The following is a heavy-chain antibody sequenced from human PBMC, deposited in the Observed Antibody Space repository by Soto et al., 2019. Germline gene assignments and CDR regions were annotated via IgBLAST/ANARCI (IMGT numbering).Heavy chain of an antibody. Sequence: LRLSCAASGFTFSSYGMHWVRQAPGKGLEWVAVISYDGSNKYYADSVKGRFTISRDNSKNTLYLQMNSLRAEDTAVYYCAKSWLVRSYYFDYWGQGTLVTV. CDR1: GFTFSSYG. V-gene: IGHV3-30*18. CDR3: AKSWLVRSYYFDY. CDR2: ISYDGSNK. J-gene: IGHJ4*02. D-gene: IGHD6-19*01.